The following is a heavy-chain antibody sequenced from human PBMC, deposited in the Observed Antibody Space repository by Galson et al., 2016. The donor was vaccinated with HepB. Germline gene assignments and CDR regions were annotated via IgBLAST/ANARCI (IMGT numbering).Heavy chain of an antibody. D-gene: IGHD2-21*01. CDR2: INQDGNDI. Sequence: SLRLSCAASGFTISNYWMTWVRQAPGKGLELVANINQDGNDINYVDSVRGRFFISRDNAKNSLFLQMNSLRVDDTALYYCEAYCDGGDCHGVEKWGQGTLVTVSS. CDR1: GFTISNYW. V-gene: IGHV3-7*01. J-gene: IGHJ4*02. CDR3: EAYCDGGDCHGVEK.